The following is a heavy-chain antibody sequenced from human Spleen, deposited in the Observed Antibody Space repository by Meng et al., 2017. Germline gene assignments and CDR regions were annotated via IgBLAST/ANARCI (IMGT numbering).Heavy chain of an antibody. CDR3: AKDIRSYSSGWLDY. D-gene: IGHD6-19*01. CDR1: GFTFGDYH. V-gene: IGHV3-9*01. J-gene: IGHJ4*02. Sequence: SLKISCAASGFTFGDYHMTWFRQVPGKGLEWVSGISWNSGSIGYADSVKGRFTISRDNAKNSLYLQMNSLRAEDTALYYCAKDIRSYSSGWLDYWGQGTLVTVSS. CDR2: ISWNSGSI.